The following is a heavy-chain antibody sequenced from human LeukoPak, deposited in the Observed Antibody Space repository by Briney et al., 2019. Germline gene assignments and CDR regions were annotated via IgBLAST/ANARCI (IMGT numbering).Heavy chain of an antibody. CDR3: ARAGLGYCSGGSRPFYFDY. V-gene: IGHV3-53*01. CDR2: IYSGGST. CDR1: GFTVSSNY. Sequence: GGSLRLSCAASGFTVSSNYMSWVRQAPGKGLEWVSIIYSGGSTFYADSVRGRFTISRDNSKNTLYLQMNSLRAEDTAVYYCARAGLGYCSGGSRPFYFDYWGQGTLVTVSS. D-gene: IGHD2-15*01. J-gene: IGHJ4*02.